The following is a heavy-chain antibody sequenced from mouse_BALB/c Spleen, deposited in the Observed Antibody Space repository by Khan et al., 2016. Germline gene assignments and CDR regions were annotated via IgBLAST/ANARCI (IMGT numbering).Heavy chain of an antibody. J-gene: IGHJ4*01. V-gene: IGHV3-1*02. CDR2: IHYSGST. CDR1: GYSITSGYS. D-gene: IGHD1-1*01. CDR3: ASATVVAIPMDY. Sequence: EVQLQESGPDLVKPSQSLSLTCTVTGYSITSGYSWHWIRQFPGNKLEWMGYIHYSGSTNYNPYLKSRISITRDTSKKQFFLQLNSVTTDDTATYYCASATVVAIPMDYWGQGTSVTVSS.